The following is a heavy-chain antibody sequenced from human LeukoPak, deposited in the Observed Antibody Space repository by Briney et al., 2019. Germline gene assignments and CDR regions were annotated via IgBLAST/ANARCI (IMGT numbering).Heavy chain of an antibody. J-gene: IGHJ3*02. D-gene: IGHD1-26*01. CDR1: GFTFSNFG. V-gene: IGHV3-48*01. CDR3: ARGGSYLSAFDI. CDR2: ISSSSSTI. Sequence: GGSLRLSCAASGFTFSNFGMNWVRQAPGKGLEWVSYISSSSSTIYYADSVKGRFTISRDNSKNTLYLQMNSLRAEDTAVYYCARGGSYLSAFDIWGQGTMVTVSS.